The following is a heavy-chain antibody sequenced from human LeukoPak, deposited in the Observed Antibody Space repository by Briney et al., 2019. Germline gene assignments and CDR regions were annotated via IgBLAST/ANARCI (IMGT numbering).Heavy chain of an antibody. CDR1: GFSFSDSA. CDR2: IRSKPNNYAT. CDR3: TRLREMATGYFDY. Sequence: GGSLRLPCAASGFSFSDSAMQWVRQTSGKGLEWLGRIRSKPNNYATAYAASVKGRFTISRDDLKNTAYLQMDSLRTEDTAMYYCTRLREMATGYFDYWGQGTLVTVSS. D-gene: IGHD5-24*01. V-gene: IGHV3-73*01. J-gene: IGHJ4*02.